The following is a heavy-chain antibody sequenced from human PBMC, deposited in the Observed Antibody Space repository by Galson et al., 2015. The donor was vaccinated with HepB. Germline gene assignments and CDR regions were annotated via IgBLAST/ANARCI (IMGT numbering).Heavy chain of an antibody. CDR3: ARHPYSSGWSDY. CDR2: IYYSGST. V-gene: IGHV4-39*01. J-gene: IGHJ4*02. Sequence: WVRQAPGKGLVWVSHISIDGSIYYSGSTYYNPSLKSRVTISVDTSKNQFSLKLSSVTAADTAVYYCARHPYSSGWSDYWGQGTLVTVSS. D-gene: IGHD6-19*01.